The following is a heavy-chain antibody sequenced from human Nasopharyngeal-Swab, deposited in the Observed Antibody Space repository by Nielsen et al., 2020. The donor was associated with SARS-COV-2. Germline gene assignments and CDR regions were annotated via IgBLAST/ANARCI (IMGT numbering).Heavy chain of an antibody. Sequence: VRQMPGKGLEWVSSLSGSGGSTYYADSVKGRFTISRDNAKNSLYLQMNGLRAEDTAVYYCARDGGFDYGDTDYYGMDVWGQGTTVTVSS. CDR3: ARDGGFDYGDTDYYGMDV. CDR2: LSGSGGST. D-gene: IGHD4-17*01. J-gene: IGHJ6*02. V-gene: IGHV3-21*01.